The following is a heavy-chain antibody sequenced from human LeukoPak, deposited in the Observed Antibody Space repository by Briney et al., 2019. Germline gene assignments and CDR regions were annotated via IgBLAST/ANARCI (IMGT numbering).Heavy chain of an antibody. CDR3: AKDRSGSGGLDFDY. V-gene: IGHV3-30*18. CDR1: GFTFDDYA. J-gene: IGHJ4*02. Sequence: PGGSLRLSCAASGFTFDDYAMHWVRQAPGKGLEWVAVISYDGSNKYYADSVKGRFTISRDNSKNTLYLQMNSLRAEDTAVYYCAKDRSGSGGLDFDYWGQGTLVTVSS. CDR2: ISYDGSNK. D-gene: IGHD3-10*01.